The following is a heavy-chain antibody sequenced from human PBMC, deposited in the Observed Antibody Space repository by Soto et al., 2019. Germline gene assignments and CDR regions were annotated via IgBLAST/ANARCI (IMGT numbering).Heavy chain of an antibody. CDR2: IKEDGSEK. D-gene: IGHD3-16*01. CDR3: GRASLMQTSDY. J-gene: IGHJ4*02. Sequence: GESLKISCAASGFTFSRNWMNWLRQAPGKGLEWVANIKEDGSEKYYVDSVKGRFTISRDNAKNSLYLEMNSLRAEDKAVYYCGRASLMQTSDYWGQGTLVTVSS. V-gene: IGHV3-7*03. CDR1: GFTFSRNW.